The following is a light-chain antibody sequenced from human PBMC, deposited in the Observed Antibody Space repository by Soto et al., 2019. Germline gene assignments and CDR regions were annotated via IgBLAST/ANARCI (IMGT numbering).Light chain of an antibody. V-gene: IGLV2-14*01. Sequence: QSVLTQPPSVSAAPGQKVTISCSGSSSNIGYNYVSWYQQHPGKAPKLMIYEVSNRPSGVSNRFSGSKSGNTASLTISGLQAEDEADYYCSSYTSSSTHVFGTGTKVTVL. J-gene: IGLJ1*01. CDR1: SSNIGYNY. CDR2: EVS. CDR3: SSYTSSSTHV.